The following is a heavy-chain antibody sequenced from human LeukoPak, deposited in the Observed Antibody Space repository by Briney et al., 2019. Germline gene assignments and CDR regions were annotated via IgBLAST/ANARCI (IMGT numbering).Heavy chain of an antibody. V-gene: IGHV3-11*01. Sequence: GGSLRLSCAASGFNFRDYYMSWVRQAPGKGLEWVSYSSGSGSTIYYADSVKGRFTISRDNARNSLSLQMNSLRAEDTAVYFCARYYYDSSGYYYFDYWGQGTLVTVSS. CDR2: SSGSGSTI. J-gene: IGHJ4*02. CDR3: ARYYYDSSGYYYFDY. D-gene: IGHD3-22*01. CDR1: GFNFRDYY.